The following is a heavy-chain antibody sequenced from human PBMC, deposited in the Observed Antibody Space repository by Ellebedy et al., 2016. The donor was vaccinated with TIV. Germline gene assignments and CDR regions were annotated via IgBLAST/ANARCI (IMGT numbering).Heavy chain of an antibody. D-gene: IGHD4-17*01. V-gene: IGHV3-7*01. CDR2: IRQEGDEI. Sequence: PGGSLRLSCAASGFNFRSYWMTWVRQAPGKGLEWVAKIRQEGDEIYYVESVKGRFTISRDNAKNSLFLQMNSLRGQDRAVYYCARRASYGDYAVQVNPWFDPWGQGTLVTVSS. CDR3: ARRASYGDYAVQVNPWFDP. J-gene: IGHJ5*02. CDR1: GFNFRSYW.